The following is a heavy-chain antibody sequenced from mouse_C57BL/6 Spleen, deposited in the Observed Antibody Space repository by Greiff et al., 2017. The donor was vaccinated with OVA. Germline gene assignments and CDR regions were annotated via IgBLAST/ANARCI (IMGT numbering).Heavy chain of an antibody. V-gene: IGHV5-6*02. CDR2: ISSGGSYT. CDR1: GFTFSSYG. J-gene: IGHJ4*01. Sequence: EVKVVESGGDLVKPGGSLKLSCAASGFTFSSYGMSWVRQTPDKRLEWVATISSGGSYTYYPDSVTGRFTISRDNAKNTLYLQMSSLKSEDTAMYYCASRTVYYAMDYWGQGTSVTVSS. CDR3: ASRTVYYAMDY.